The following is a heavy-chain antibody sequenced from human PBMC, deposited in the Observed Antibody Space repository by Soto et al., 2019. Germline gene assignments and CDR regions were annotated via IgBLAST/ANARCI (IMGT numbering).Heavy chain of an antibody. V-gene: IGHV1-46*01. Sequence: EASVKVSCKASGYTFTSYYMHWVRQAPGQGLEWMGIINPSGGSTSYAQKFQGRVTMTRDTSTSTVYMELSSLRSEDTTVYYCARDNHEQRGLYYYYGMDVWGQGTTVTVSS. CDR3: ARDNHEQRGLYYYYGMDV. CDR2: INPSGGST. D-gene: IGHD6-25*01. CDR1: GYTFTSYY. J-gene: IGHJ6*02.